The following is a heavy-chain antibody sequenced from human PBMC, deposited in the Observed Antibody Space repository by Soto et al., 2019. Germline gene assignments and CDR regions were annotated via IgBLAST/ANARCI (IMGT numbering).Heavy chain of an antibody. D-gene: IGHD3-10*01. V-gene: IGHV1-69*02. CDR2: SIPIFGIA. Sequence: QVQLVQSGAEVKKPGSSVKVSCRASGDTLSSYSINWVRQAPGQGLEWMGRSIPIFGIAHYAQAFQGRITITADKSTSTASMELSSLKSEDTAVYSCATSPSSGVAYWGQGTQVIVSS. CDR3: ATSPSSGVAY. CDR1: GDTLSSYS. J-gene: IGHJ4*02.